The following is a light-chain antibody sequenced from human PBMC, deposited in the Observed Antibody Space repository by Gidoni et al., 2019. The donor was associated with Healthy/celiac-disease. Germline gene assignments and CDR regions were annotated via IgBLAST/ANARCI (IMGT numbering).Light chain of an antibody. CDR1: QSISSY. CDR2: AAS. Sequence: DIQMTPSPSSLSASVGDRVTITCRASQSISSYLNWYQQKPGKAPKLLIYAASSLKSGVPSRFSGSGSGTDFTLTISSLQPEDFATYYCQQSDSTPITFGQGTRLEIK. J-gene: IGKJ5*01. CDR3: QQSDSTPIT. V-gene: IGKV1-39*01.